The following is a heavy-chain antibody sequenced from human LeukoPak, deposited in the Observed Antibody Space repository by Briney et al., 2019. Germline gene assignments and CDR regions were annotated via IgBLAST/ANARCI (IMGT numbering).Heavy chain of an antibody. CDR2: INTNTGNP. V-gene: IGHV7-4-1*02. CDR3: ARERYYYDIGPSRAFDI. Sequence: ASVKVSCKASGYTFTSCAMNWVRQAPGQGLEWMGWINTNTGNPTYAQGFTGRFVFSLDTSVSTAYLQISSLKAEDTAVYYCARERYYYDIGPSRAFDIWGQGTMVTVSS. CDR1: GYTFTSCA. D-gene: IGHD3-22*01. J-gene: IGHJ3*02.